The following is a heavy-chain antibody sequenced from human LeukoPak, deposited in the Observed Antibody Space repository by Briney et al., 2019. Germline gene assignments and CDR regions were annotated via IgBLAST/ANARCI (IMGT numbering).Heavy chain of an antibody. J-gene: IGHJ4*02. D-gene: IGHD2-15*01. V-gene: IGHV1-2*06. CDR3: ARASGGYPKYYSDY. Sequence: GASVKVSCKASGYTFTGYYMHWVRQAPGQGLEWMGRINPNNGGTNYAQKFQGRVTMTRDTSISTAYMELSRLRSDDTAVYYCARASGGYPKYYSDYWGQGTLVAVSS. CDR2: INPNNGGT. CDR1: GYTFTGYY.